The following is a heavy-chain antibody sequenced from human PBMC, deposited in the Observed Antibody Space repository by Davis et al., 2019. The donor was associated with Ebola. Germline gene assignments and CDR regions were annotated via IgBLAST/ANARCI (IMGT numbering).Heavy chain of an antibody. CDR3: ARDLVGFGYTYSGDYYYGMDV. V-gene: IGHV3-48*01. CDR2: ISGGSDTM. CDR1: GFTFSIHN. D-gene: IGHD5-18*01. Sequence: GGSLRLSCAASGFTFSIHNMYWVRQAPGKGLQCVSYISGGSDTMYYADSVKGRFTISRDNAKNSLYLQMNSLRVEDTAVYYCARDLVGFGYTYSGDYYYGMDVWGQGTTVTVSS. J-gene: IGHJ6*02.